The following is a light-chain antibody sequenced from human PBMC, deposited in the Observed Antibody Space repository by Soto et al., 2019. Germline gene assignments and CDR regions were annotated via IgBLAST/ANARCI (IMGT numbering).Light chain of an antibody. CDR3: QTWGTGIV. Sequence: QPVLTQSPSASASLGASVKLTCTLSAGHSSYVIAWHQQQPEKGPRYLMRLSSDGSHNKGAGIPDRFSGSSSGAERYLTISSLQAEDEADYYCQTWGTGIVFGGGTTLPVL. V-gene: IGLV4-69*01. CDR1: AGHSSYV. CDR2: LSSDGSH. J-gene: IGLJ2*01.